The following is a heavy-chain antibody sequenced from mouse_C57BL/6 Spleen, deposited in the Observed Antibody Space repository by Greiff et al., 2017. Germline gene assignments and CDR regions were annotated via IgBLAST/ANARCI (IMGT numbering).Heavy chain of an antibody. V-gene: IGHV1-26*01. J-gene: IGHJ3*01. Sequence: EVQLQQSGPELVKPGASVKISCKASGYTFTDYYMNWVKQSHGKSLEWIGDINPNNGGTSYNQKFKGKATLSVDKSSSTAYMELRSLTSDGSAVYYCAREDGWFAYWGQGTLVTVSA. CDR1: GYTFTDYY. CDR3: AREDGWFAY. CDR2: INPNNGGT.